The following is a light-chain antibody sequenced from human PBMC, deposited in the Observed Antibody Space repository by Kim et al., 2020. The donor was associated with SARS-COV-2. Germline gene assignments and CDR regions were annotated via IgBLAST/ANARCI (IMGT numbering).Light chain of an antibody. CDR1: SSDVGAYKY. J-gene: IGLJ1*01. CDR3: SSYTRSNTVV. V-gene: IGLV2-14*03. CDR2: DVS. Sequence: QSVLTQPASVSGSLGQSITISCTGTSSDVGAYKYVAWYQQHPGKAPKFLIFDVSRRPSGVSNRFSGSKSGDTASLTISGLQAEDEADYYCSSYTRSNTVVFGTGTKVTVL.